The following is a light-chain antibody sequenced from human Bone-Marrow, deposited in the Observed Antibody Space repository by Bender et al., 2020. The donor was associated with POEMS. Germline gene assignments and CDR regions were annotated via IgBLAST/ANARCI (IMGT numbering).Light chain of an antibody. J-gene: IGLJ3*02. V-gene: IGLV2-18*01. CDR2: EVS. CDR3: MFHTSSTTWV. Sequence: QSALTQPASVSGSPGQSVAISCTGTSSDIGSYNRVSWYQQPPGTAPKLVIYEVSNRPSGVPDRFSGSKSGNTASLTISGLRAEDEADYYCMFHTSSTTWVFGGGTKLTVL. CDR1: SSDIGSYNR.